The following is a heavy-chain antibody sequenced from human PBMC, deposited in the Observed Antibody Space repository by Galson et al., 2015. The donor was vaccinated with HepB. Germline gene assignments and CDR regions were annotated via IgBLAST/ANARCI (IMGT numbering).Heavy chain of an antibody. CDR1: GASISSGGNV. CDR3: ARSYVFRFDF. D-gene: IGHD3-16*01. CDR2: IYHSGTT. Sequence: TLSLTCAVSGASISSGGNVWSWIRQPPGKGLEWIGYIYHSGTTYYNPSLKSRVTISIDRSKNQFSLSLKSVTAADTAVYYCARSYVFRFDFWGQGSLVTVSS. J-gene: IGHJ4*02. V-gene: IGHV4-30-2*01.